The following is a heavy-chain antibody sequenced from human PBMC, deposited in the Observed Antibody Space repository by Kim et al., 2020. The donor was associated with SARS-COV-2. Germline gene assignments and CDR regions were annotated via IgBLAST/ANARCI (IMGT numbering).Heavy chain of an antibody. CDR1: GYTFTSYA. V-gene: IGHV1-3*01. Sequence: ASVKVSCKASGYTFTSYAMHWVRQAPGQRLEWMGWINAGNGNTKYSQKFQSRVTITRDTSASTAYMELSSLRSEDTAVYYCARERDGYKSGGPFFDYWGQGTLVTVSS. CDR2: INAGNGNT. D-gene: IGHD5-12*01. J-gene: IGHJ4*02. CDR3: ARERDGYKSGGPFFDY.